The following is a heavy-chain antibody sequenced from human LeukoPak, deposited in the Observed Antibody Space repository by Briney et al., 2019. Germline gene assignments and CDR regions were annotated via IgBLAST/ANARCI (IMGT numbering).Heavy chain of an antibody. Sequence: GGSLRLSCAASGFTFSSYWMHWVRQAPGKGLVWVSRINSDGSSTSYADSVKGRFTISRDNFKNTLYLQMNSLRAEDTPVYYCANGAAAGTPTIGDYWGQGTLVTVSS. CDR3: ANGAAAGTPTIGDY. V-gene: IGHV3-74*01. CDR2: INSDGSST. CDR1: GFTFSSYW. J-gene: IGHJ4*02. D-gene: IGHD6-13*01.